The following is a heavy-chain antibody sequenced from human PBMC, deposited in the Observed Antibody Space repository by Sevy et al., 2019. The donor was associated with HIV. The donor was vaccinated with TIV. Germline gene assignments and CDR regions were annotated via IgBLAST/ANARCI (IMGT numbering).Heavy chain of an antibody. CDR2: ISAYNGNT. CDR3: ARVLVGATEGRSYYYYYMDV. J-gene: IGHJ6*03. D-gene: IGHD1-26*01. CDR1: GYTFTSYG. Sequence: ASVKVSCKASGYTFTSYGISWVRQAPGQGLEWMGWISAYNGNTNYAQKLQGRVTMTTDTSTSTAYMELRSLRSDDTAGYYCARVLVGATEGRSYYYYYMDVWGKGTTVTVSS. V-gene: IGHV1-18*04.